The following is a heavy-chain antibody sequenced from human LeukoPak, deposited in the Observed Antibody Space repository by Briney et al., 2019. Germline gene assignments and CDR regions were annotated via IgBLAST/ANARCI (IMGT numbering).Heavy chain of an antibody. D-gene: IGHD3-10*01. CDR3: ARGTLLWFGEFYYMDV. CDR1: GFTFSSYE. CDR2: ISSSGSTI. V-gene: IGHV3-48*03. J-gene: IGHJ6*03. Sequence: GGSLRLSCAASGFTFSSYEMNWVRQAPGKGLEWVSYISSSGSTIYYADSVKGRFTISRDNAKNSLYLQMNSLRAEDTAVYYCARGTLLWFGEFYYMDVWGKGTTVTISS.